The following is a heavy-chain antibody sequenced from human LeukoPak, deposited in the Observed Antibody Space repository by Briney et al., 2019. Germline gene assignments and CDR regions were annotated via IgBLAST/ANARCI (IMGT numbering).Heavy chain of an antibody. CDR3: AKDGGTYPYFLDV. J-gene: IGHJ6*03. Sequence: GGSLRLSCAASGFTFSSYAMSWVRQAPGKGLQWVSAISGSGGRTDYADSVKGRFTISRDNSKNTLYLQMNSLRVEDTAIYICAKDGGTYPYFLDVWGKGTTVIVSS. V-gene: IGHV3-23*01. D-gene: IGHD1-26*01. CDR2: ISGSGGRT. CDR1: GFTFSSYA.